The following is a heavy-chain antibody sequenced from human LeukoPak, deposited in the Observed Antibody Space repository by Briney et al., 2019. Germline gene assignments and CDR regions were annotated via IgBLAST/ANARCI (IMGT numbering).Heavy chain of an antibody. CDR2: INQDGSLK. CDR1: GFTFSSYG. V-gene: IGHV3-7*01. Sequence: PGGSLRLSCAASGFTFSSYGMHWVRQAPGKGLEWVANINQDGSLKNYVESVKGRFTISRDNAKNSLYLQMSSLRAEDTAVYYCTKYPDNSGYSDYWGQGTLLTVSS. J-gene: IGHJ4*02. D-gene: IGHD3-22*01. CDR3: TKYPDNSGYSDY.